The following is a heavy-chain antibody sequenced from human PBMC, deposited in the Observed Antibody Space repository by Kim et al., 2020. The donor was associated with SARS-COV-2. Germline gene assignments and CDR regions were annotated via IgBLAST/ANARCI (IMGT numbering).Heavy chain of an antibody. CDR3: ARESMGYSYEPLFDY. J-gene: IGHJ4*02. Sequence: PKFQGRVTMTRDTSTRTVYMELSSLRSEDTAVYYCARESMGYSYEPLFDYWGQGTLVTVSS. V-gene: IGHV1-46*01. D-gene: IGHD5-18*01.